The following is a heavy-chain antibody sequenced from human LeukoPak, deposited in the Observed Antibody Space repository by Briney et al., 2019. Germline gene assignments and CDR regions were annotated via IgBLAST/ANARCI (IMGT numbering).Heavy chain of an antibody. V-gene: IGHV3-30*03. D-gene: IGHD5-18*01. CDR2: ISSDGSNT. CDR1: GFTFSNYG. J-gene: IGHJ4*02. Sequence: GGSLRLSCAASGFTFSNYGMHWVRQAPGKGLEWVAVISSDGSNTYYADSVKGRFTISRDNSKNTLYLHVNSLRAEDTAVYYYVPGDRIQLGFYFDYWGQGTLVTVSS. CDR3: VPGDRIQLGFYFDY.